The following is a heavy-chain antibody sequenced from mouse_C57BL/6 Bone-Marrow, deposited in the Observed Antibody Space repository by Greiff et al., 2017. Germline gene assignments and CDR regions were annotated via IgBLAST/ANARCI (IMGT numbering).Heavy chain of an antibody. CDR2: ISGGGGNT. CDR1: GFTFSSYT. Sequence: EVMLVESGGGLVKPGGSLKLSCAASGFTFSSYTMSWVRQTPEKRLEWVATISGGGGNTYYPDSVKGRFTISRDNAKNTLYLQMSSLRSEDTALYYCARHPPMDDWGQGTSVTVSS. J-gene: IGHJ4*01. CDR3: ARHPPMDD. V-gene: IGHV5-9*01.